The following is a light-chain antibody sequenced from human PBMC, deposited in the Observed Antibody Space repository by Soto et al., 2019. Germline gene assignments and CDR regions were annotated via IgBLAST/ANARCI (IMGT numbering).Light chain of an antibody. V-gene: IGLV2-14*01. J-gene: IGLJ2*01. CDR3: TSYRSNSTLVV. Sequence: QSVLTQPASVSGSPGQSITVSCTGTSSDVGAYNFVSWYQQHPGKAPKLMIYEVSNRPSGVSNRFSGSKSGNTASLTISGLQAEDEADYYCTSYRSNSTLVVFGGGTKLTVL. CDR2: EVS. CDR1: SSDVGAYNF.